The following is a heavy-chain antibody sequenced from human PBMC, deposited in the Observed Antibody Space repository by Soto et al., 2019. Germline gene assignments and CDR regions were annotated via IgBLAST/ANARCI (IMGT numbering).Heavy chain of an antibody. Sequence: GGSLRLCCTASGFTFGDYAMSWFRQAPGKGLEWVGFIRSKAYGGTTEYAASVKGRFTISRDDSKSIAYLQMNSLKTEDTAVYYCTRPYRGSQSEKLPYYYYMDVWGKWTTVTVSS. D-gene: IGHD1-26*01. V-gene: IGHV3-49*03. CDR2: IRSKAYGGTT. J-gene: IGHJ6*03. CDR1: GFTFGDYA. CDR3: TRPYRGSQSEKLPYYYYMDV.